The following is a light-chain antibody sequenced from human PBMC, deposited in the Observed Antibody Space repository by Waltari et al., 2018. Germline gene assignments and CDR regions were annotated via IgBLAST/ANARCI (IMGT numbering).Light chain of an antibody. CDR1: SKDVGNQG. CDR3: STWDNSLKTYI. CDR2: RDN. J-gene: IGLJ1*01. V-gene: IGLV10-54*04. Sequence: QAGLTQPPSVSRALRQTATLTCPGNSKDVGNQGAAWLQQHQGHPPKLLSYRDNRRPSGISERFSASRSGNTDSLTITELQPEDEADYYCSTWDNSLKTYIFGTGTKVTVL.